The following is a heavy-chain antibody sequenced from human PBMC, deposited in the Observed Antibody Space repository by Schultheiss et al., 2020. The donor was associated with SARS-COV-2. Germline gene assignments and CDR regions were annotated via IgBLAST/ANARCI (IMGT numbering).Heavy chain of an antibody. CDR2: IIPIFGTA. J-gene: IGHJ6*02. Sequence: SVKVSCKASGGTFSSYAISWVRQAPGQGLEWMGGIIPIFGTANYAQKFQGRVTITADESTSTAYMELSSLRSEDTAVYYCAKDVARLRDYYYYGMDVWGQGTTVTVSS. D-gene: IGHD6-25*01. V-gene: IGHV1-69*13. CDR1: GGTFSSYA. CDR3: AKDVARLRDYYYYGMDV.